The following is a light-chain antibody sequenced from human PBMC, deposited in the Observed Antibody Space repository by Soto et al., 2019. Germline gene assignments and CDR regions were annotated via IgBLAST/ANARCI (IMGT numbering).Light chain of an antibody. Sequence: EIVLTQSPATLSLSPGERATLSCRASQSVSSYLAWYQQKPGQDPRLLIYDASNRATGIPARFSGSGSGTDFILTSVSRAHEDFAVYFCRRRSNWPPTFGPGTKVDIK. V-gene: IGKV3-11*01. CDR2: DAS. J-gene: IGKJ3*01. CDR3: RRRSNWPPT. CDR1: QSVSSY.